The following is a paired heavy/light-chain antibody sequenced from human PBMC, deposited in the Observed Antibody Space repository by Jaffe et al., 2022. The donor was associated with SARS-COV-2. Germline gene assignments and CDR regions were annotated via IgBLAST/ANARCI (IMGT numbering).Light chain of an antibody. J-gene: IGLJ2*01. V-gene: IGLV2-14*01. Sequence: QSALTQPASVSGSPGQSITISCTGTSSDVGGYNYVSWYQQHPGKAPKLMIYDVIYRPSGVSNRFSGSKSGNTASLTISGLQAADEAYYYCSSYTGSSTLVFGGGTKLTVL. CDR1: SSDVGGYNY. CDR3: SSYTGSSTLV. CDR2: DVI.
Heavy chain of an antibody. CDR3: AKAARGVGTAVYYYYYGMDV. CDR1: GFTFSSYV. Sequence: EVQLLESGGGLVQPGGSLRLSCAASGFTFSSYVMAWVRQAPGKGLEWVSAISGSGGRTYYAESVKGRFTISRDNSRNTLYLQMNSLRAEDTAVYYCAKAARGVGTAVYYYYYGMDVWGQGTTVTVSS. V-gene: IGHV3-23*01. CDR2: ISGSGGRT. J-gene: IGHJ6*02. D-gene: IGHD2-21*02.